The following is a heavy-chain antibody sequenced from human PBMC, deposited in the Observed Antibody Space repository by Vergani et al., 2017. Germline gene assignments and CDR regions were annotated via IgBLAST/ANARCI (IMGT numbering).Heavy chain of an antibody. CDR2: ISYDGSSK. CDR1: GFTFSNFG. Sequence: QVQLVESGGGVVHTGRSLRLSCAASGFTFSNFGKHWVRQAPGKGLEWVAVISYDGSSKYYADSVKGRFTISRDNSKNTLFLQMNRLRTEDTAVYYCAKDIRSGFCSGGSCSEFDYWGQGTLVTVSS. J-gene: IGHJ4*02. D-gene: IGHD2-15*01. V-gene: IGHV3-30*18. CDR3: AKDIRSGFCSGGSCSEFDY.